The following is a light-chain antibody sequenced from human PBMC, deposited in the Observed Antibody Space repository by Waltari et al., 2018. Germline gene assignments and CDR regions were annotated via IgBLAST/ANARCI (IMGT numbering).Light chain of an antibody. V-gene: IGLV1-40*01. Sequence: QSVLTQPPSVSGAPGQRVTIPCTGSGSNPGAGYEVHWYQQIPGKAPKLLIYGINNRPSGVPARFSGSQSGTSASLAITGLQADDEADYYCQSYDTSLSVVFGGGTKLTVL. CDR3: QSYDTSLSVV. CDR2: GIN. J-gene: IGLJ2*01. CDR1: GSNPGAGYE.